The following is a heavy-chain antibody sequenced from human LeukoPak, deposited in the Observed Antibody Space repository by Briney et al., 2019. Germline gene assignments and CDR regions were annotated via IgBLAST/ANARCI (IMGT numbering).Heavy chain of an antibody. D-gene: IGHD2-2*02. Sequence: GASVKVSCKAYGYIFTTYYMHWVRQAPGQGLEWMGIINPSGGSTNYAQKFQGRVTMTRDTSTSTVYMELSSLRSEDTAVYYCARDQTVPAAISNHYYYYMDVWGKGTTVTVSS. J-gene: IGHJ6*03. V-gene: IGHV1-46*01. CDR1: GYIFTTYY. CDR3: ARDQTVPAAISNHYYYYMDV. CDR2: INPSGGST.